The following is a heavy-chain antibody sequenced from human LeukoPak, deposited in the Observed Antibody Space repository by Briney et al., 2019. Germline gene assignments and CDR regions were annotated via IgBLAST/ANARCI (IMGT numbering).Heavy chain of an antibody. V-gene: IGHV1-69*06. CDR1: GGTFSSYA. J-gene: IGHJ6*03. Sequence: SVKVSCKASGGTFSSYAISWVRQAPGQGLEWMGGIIPIFGTANYAQKFQGRVTITADKSTSTAYMELSSLRSEDTAVYYCASKTGDYYYYYMDVWGKGTTVTVSS. CDR3: ASKTGDYYYYYMDV. CDR2: IIPIFGTA.